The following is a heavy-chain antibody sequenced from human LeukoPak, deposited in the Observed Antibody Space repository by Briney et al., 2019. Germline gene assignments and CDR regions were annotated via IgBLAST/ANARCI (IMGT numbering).Heavy chain of an antibody. CDR1: GFTFSSYA. D-gene: IGHD3-10*01. CDR2: IDGGGRST. CDR3: ARDPVRGAPDYFDY. Sequence: GGSLRLSCAASGFTFSSYAMSWVRQAPGKGLEWVSGIDGGGRSTYYADSVKGRFTISRDDSKNTLYLQMSSLRSEDTAVYYCARDPVRGAPDYFDYWGQGTLVTVSS. V-gene: IGHV3-23*01. J-gene: IGHJ4*02.